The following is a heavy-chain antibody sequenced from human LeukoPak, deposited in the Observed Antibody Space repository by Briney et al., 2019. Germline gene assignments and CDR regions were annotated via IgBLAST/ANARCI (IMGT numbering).Heavy chain of an antibody. D-gene: IGHD4-17*01. CDR1: GYTFTGYY. Sequence: ASVKVSCKASGYTFTGYYMHWVRQAPGQGLEWMGWINPNSGGTNYAQKFQGRVTMTRDMSISTAYMELSRLRSDDTAVYYCARVREDYGDYPLEGAFDIWGQGTMVTVSS. CDR3: ARVREDYGDYPLEGAFDI. CDR2: INPNSGGT. V-gene: IGHV1-2*02. J-gene: IGHJ3*02.